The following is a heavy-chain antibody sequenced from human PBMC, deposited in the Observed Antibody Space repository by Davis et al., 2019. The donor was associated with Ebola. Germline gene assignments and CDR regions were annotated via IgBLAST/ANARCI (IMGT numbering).Heavy chain of an antibody. CDR1: GGSISSSSYY. Sequence: GSLRLSCTVSGGSISSSSYYWGWIRQPPGKGLEWIGSIYYSGSTYYNPSLKSRITISVDTSRNQFSLKVTSVTAADTAVYYCARGPTVQGLDIWGQGTMVTVSS. J-gene: IGHJ3*02. V-gene: IGHV4-39*01. CDR3: ARGPTVQGLDI. D-gene: IGHD3-10*01. CDR2: IYYSGST.